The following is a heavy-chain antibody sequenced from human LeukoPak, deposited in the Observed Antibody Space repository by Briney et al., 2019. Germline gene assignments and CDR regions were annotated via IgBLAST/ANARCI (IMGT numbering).Heavy chain of an antibody. CDR2: INPNSGDT. D-gene: IGHD6-19*01. V-gene: IGHV1-2*02. CDR3: ASYGNAWSLDH. CDR1: GYIFTGYY. Sequence: ASVKVSCKASGYIFTGYYMHWVRQAPGQGLEWMGWINPNSGDTNYAQKFQGRVTMTRDTSISTAYMELSRLRSDDTAVYYCASYGNAWSLDHWGQGTLVTVSS. J-gene: IGHJ4*02.